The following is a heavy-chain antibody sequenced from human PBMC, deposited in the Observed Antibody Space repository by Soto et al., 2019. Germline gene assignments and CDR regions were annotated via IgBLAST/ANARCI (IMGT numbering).Heavy chain of an antibody. D-gene: IGHD2-15*01. CDR3: ARMFHCSGGTCPFDY. CDR1: GFSLSTSGMR. Sequence: GPTLVNPTHTLTLTCTFSGFSLSTSGMRVSWIRQPPGKALEWLARIDWDDDKFYNTSLKTRLTISKDSSKNQVVLTMTNMDPADTATYYCARMFHCSGGTCPFDYWGQGALVTVSS. J-gene: IGHJ4*02. V-gene: IGHV2-70*04. CDR2: IDWDDDK.